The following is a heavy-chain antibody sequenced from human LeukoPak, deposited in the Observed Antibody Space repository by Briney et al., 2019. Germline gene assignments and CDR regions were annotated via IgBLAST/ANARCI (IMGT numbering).Heavy chain of an antibody. V-gene: IGHV3-15*01. D-gene: IGHD2-15*01. J-gene: IGHJ6*04. CDR2: IKSKTDGGTT. CDR3: TTVGGYCSGGSCYGIDV. Sequence: GGSLRLSCAASGFTFSNAWMSWVRQAPGKGLEWVGRIKSKTDGGTTDYAAPVKGRFTISRDDSKNTLYLQMNSLKTEDTAVYYCTTVGGYCSGGSCYGIDVCGKGTTVTVSS. CDR1: GFTFSNAW.